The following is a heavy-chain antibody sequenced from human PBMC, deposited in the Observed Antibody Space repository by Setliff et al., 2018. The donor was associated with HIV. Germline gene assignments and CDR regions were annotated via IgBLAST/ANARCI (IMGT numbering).Heavy chain of an antibody. CDR1: GGSFSGYY. D-gene: IGHD3-10*01. CDR2: IDHRGST. Sequence: PSETLSLTCAVYGGSFSGYYWSWIRQPPGKGLEWIGEIDHRGSTNYNPSLKSRVTISVDTSKNQFSLNLNSVTPADTAVYYCARGTHLWPAYWGQGTLVTVSS. CDR3: ARGTHLWPAY. V-gene: IGHV4-34*01. J-gene: IGHJ4*02.